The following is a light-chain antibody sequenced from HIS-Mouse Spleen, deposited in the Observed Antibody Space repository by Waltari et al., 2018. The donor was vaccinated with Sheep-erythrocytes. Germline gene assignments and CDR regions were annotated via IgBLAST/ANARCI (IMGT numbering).Light chain of an antibody. J-gene: IGLJ2*01. Sequence: SYELTQPPSVSVSPGQTARITCSGAALPKKYAYWYQQKSGQAPVLVIYEDSKRPSGIPERFSGSSSETMATLTISGAQVEDEADYYCYSTDSSGNHRVFGGGTKLTVL. CDR3: YSTDSSGNHRV. CDR2: EDS. CDR1: ALPKKY. V-gene: IGLV3-10*01.